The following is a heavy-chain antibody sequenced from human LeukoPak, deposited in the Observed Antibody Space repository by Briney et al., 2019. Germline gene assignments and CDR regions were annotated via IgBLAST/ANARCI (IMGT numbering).Heavy chain of an antibody. V-gene: IGHV4-38-2*02. CDR3: ARYYYDSSGYRTGDFDY. Sequence: SETLSLTCTVSGYSISSGYYWGWIRQPPGKGLEWIGSIYHSGSTYYNPSLKSRVTISVDTSKNQFSLKLSSVTAADTAVYYCARYYYDSSGYRTGDFDYWGQGTPVTVSS. J-gene: IGHJ4*02. CDR1: GYSISSGYY. CDR2: IYHSGST. D-gene: IGHD3-22*01.